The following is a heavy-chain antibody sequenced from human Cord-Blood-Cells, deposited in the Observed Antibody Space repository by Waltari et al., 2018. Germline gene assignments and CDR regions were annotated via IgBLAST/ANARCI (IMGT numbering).Heavy chain of an antibody. D-gene: IGHD6-19*01. J-gene: IGHJ2*01. CDR2: IYWNDDK. Sequence: QITLKESGPTLVKPTQTLTLTCTFSGFSLSTSGVGVGWIRQPPGKALEWLALIYWNDDKRYSPSLKGRLTITKDTSKNQGVLTMTNMDPVDTATYYCAHAQWSPPPPYWYFDLWGRGTLVTVSS. CDR3: AHAQWSPPPPYWYFDL. V-gene: IGHV2-5*01. CDR1: GFSLSTSGVG.